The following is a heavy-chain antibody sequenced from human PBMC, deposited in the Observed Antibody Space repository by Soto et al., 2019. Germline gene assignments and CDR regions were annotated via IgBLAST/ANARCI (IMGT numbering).Heavy chain of an antibody. CDR1: GYTFTGYY. D-gene: IGHD6-19*01. CDR2: INPNSGGT. Sequence: ASVKVSCKASGYTFTGYYMHWVRQAPGQGLEWMGWINPNSGGTNCAQKFQGRVTMTRDTSISTAYMELSRLRSDDTAVYYCARDRGIAVAGTVYYYYGMDVWGQGTTVTVSS. V-gene: IGHV1-2*02. CDR3: ARDRGIAVAGTVYYYYGMDV. J-gene: IGHJ6*02.